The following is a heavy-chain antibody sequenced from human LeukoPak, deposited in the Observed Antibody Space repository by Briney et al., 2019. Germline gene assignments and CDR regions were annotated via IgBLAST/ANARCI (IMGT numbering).Heavy chain of an antibody. CDR1: GSTFTSNG. CDR2: ISCNNGDT. Sequence: ASVKVSCKASGSTFTSNGNTWVRQAPGQGLEWVGWISCNNGDTRYAQKFQGRVTVTTDTYTSTAYMELRSLRSDDTAVYYCARDGGTAGYSSGSDYWGQGTLVTVSS. J-gene: IGHJ4*02. D-gene: IGHD5-18*01. V-gene: IGHV1-18*01. CDR3: ARDGGTAGYSSGSDY.